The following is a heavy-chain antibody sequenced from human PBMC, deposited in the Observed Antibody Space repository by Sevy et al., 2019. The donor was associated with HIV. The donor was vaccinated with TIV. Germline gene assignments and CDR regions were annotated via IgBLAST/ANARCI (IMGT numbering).Heavy chain of an antibody. CDR3: AKDDLGSIDY. D-gene: IGHD3-10*01. Sequence: GGSLRLSCAASGFIFSTSPMHWVRQAPGKGLECVAIVSCDDSDENYADSVKGRFTISRDISKNTLYLQMNSLRTEDTAVYYCAKDDLGSIDYWGQGTLVTVSS. CDR1: GFIFSTSP. CDR2: VSCDDSDE. J-gene: IGHJ4*02. V-gene: IGHV3-30-3*02.